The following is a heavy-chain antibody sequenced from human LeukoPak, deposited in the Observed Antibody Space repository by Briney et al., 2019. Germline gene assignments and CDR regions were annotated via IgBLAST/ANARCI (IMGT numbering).Heavy chain of an antibody. CDR2: IKKDGSEK. CDR3: ARDLSGIAGYTYGRGIDY. Sequence: PGGSLRLSCAASGFTFSNYAMSWVRQAPGKGLEWEANIKKDGSEKYYVDAVKGRFTISRDNAKTSLYLQMNSLRAEDTAVYYCARDLSGIAGYTYGRGIDYWGQGTLVTVSS. V-gene: IGHV3-7*01. CDR1: GFTFSNYA. J-gene: IGHJ4*02. D-gene: IGHD5-18*01.